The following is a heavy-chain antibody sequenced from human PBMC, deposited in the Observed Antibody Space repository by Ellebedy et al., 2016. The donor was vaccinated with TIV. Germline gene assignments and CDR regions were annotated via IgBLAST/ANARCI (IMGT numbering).Heavy chain of an antibody. V-gene: IGHV1-3*01. CDR2: INAGNGNT. CDR1: GYTFATYA. Sequence: AASVKVSCKASGYTFATYAMHWVRQAPGQRLEWMGWINAGNGNTKYSQKFQGRVTITRDTSASTAYMELSSLRSEDTAVYYCARATRYYVDTPMVKEFGPWGQGTLVTVSS. J-gene: IGHJ5*02. D-gene: IGHD5-18*01. CDR3: ARATRYYVDTPMVKEFGP.